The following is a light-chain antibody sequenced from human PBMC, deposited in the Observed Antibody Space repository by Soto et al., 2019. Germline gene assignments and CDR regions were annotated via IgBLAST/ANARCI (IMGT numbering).Light chain of an antibody. CDR2: TVS. Sequence: DTQMTQSPSSLSASVGDRVTITCRASQSISNYLNWYRQKPGKAPKLLIYTVSNLESGVPSRFSGSGSGTEFTLTISSLQPDDFATYYCQQYNSYSYTFGQGTKADIK. V-gene: IGKV1-5*01. J-gene: IGKJ1*01. CDR1: QSISNY. CDR3: QQYNSYSYT.